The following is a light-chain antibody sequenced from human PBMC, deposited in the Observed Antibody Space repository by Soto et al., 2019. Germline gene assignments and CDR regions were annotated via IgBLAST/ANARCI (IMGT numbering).Light chain of an antibody. CDR2: AAP. J-gene: IGKJ1*01. CDR1: EEIADE. V-gene: IGKV1-39*01. Sequence: DIQMTRSPSTLSASVGGRLTNTSQASEEIADELSWNQQKSGKAPKLLIHAAPNLQSGVPSRFSASGSGTDFTLTLNSLQPEDFATYYCQQGYSTPWTFGQGTKVHIK. CDR3: QQGYSTPWT.